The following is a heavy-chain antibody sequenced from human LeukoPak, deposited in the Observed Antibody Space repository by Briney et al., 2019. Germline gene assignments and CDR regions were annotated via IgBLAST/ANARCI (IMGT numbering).Heavy chain of an antibody. D-gene: IGHD5-18*01. J-gene: IGHJ4*02. CDR2: ISWNSGSI. Sequence: GGSLRLSCAASGFTFHDHAMHWVGQAPGKGLEWVSGISWNSGSIVYADSVKCRFTISRDNAKNSLYLQMNSLRAEDMALYYCAKDWGNGYSYGDFVYWGEGTLVTVSS. V-gene: IGHV3-9*03. CDR1: GFTFHDHA. CDR3: AKDWGNGYSYGDFVY.